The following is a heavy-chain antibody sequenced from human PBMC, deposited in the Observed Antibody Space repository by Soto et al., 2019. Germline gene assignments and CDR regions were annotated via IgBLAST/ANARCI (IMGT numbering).Heavy chain of an antibody. CDR2: ISGSGGST. CDR3: AKDTYSCSSPGCYRRQYYYGLQV. CDR1: GFTFSSYA. J-gene: IGHJ6*01. V-gene: IGHV3-23*01. Sequence: GSLRLSCAASGFTFSSYAMSWVRQAPGKRLEWVSAISGSGGSTYYADSVKGRFTISRANSKNTLYLHMNSLSAEDTAVYYCAKDTYSCSSPGCYRRQYYYGLQVWRQGTTVTVSS. D-gene: IGHD2-2*01.